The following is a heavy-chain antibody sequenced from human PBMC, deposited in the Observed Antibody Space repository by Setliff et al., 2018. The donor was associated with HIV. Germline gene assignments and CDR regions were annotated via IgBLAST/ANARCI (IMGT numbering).Heavy chain of an antibody. CDR3: AREYDVLTGYYISAFDI. Sequence: ASVKVFCKASGYTFTGYYMHWVRQAPGQGLEWMGRINPNTGDTNYAQKFQDRVTMTRDTSTNTAYMELSRLRSDDTAVYYCAREYDVLTGYYISAFDIWGQGTMVTVSS. J-gene: IGHJ3*02. V-gene: IGHV1-2*06. CDR1: GYTFTGYY. D-gene: IGHD3-9*01. CDR2: INPNTGDT.